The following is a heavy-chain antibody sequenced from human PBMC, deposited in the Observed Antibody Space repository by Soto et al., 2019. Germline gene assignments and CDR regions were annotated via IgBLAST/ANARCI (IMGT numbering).Heavy chain of an antibody. D-gene: IGHD2-15*01. CDR2: IYPDDSDA. J-gene: IGHJ4*02. Sequence: PGESLKISCKASGYNFSRYWIGWVRQMPGKGLEWMGLIYPDDSDARYSPSFQGQVTISADKSINTVYLQWSGLKASDTAIYFCARQDIVTYPLRGVYFDIWGQGALVTVS. V-gene: IGHV5-51*01. CDR1: GYNFSRYW. CDR3: ARQDIVTYPLRGVYFDI.